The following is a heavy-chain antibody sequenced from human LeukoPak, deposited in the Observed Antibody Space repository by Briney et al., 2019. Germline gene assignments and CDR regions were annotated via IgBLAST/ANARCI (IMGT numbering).Heavy chain of an antibody. CDR3: ARSYDSSGYRGPAFDY. Sequence: ASVKVSCKASGYTFTDYYMHWVRQAPGQGLEWMGIINPSGGSTSYAQKFQGRVTMTRDTSTSTVYMELSSLRSEDTAVYYCARSYDSSGYRGPAFDYWGQGTLVTVSS. CDR2: INPSGGST. J-gene: IGHJ4*02. CDR1: GYTFTDYY. V-gene: IGHV1-46*01. D-gene: IGHD3-22*01.